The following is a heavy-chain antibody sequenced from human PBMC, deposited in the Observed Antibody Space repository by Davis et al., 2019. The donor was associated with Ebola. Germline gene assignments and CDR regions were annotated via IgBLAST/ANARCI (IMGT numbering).Heavy chain of an antibody. D-gene: IGHD3-16*01. CDR2: TRNKANSYTT. CDR1: GFTFSDHY. J-gene: IGHJ4*02. V-gene: IGHV3-72*01. Sequence: GESLKISCAASGFTFSDHYMDWVRQAPGKGLEWVGRTRNKANSYTTEYAASVKGRFTITRDDSKNSLYLQMNSLKTEDTAVYYCVRFGRGAYWGQGTLVTVSS. CDR3: VRFGRGAY.